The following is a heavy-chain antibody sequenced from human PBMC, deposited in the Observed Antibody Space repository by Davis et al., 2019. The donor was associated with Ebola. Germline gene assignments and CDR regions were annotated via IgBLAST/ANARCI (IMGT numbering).Heavy chain of an antibody. J-gene: IGHJ6*02. V-gene: IGHV1-18*01. CDR1: GYSFSGFG. D-gene: IGHD3-22*01. CDR2: INSYIHNT. CDR3: ARGGISMTVVPRDYYYGLDV. Sequence: AASVKVSCKTSGYSFSGFGISWVRQAPGQGLEWMGWINSYIHNTNSAQKFKGRVTMTTDTSISPAYMELSRLRSDDTAVYYCARGGISMTVVPRDYYYGLDVWGQGTTVIVSS.